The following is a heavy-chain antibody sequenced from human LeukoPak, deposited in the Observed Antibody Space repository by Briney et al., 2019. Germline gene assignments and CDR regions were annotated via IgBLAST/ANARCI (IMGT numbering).Heavy chain of an antibody. V-gene: IGHV4-59*01. CDR3: ARDRCSGWPGPYDS. CDR2: IYYSGGT. D-gene: IGHD6-25*01. Sequence: SETLSLTCTVSGGSISSYYWGWIRQPPGKELEWIGYIYYSGGTNYNPSLKSRATISIDSSRNQLSLQLSSVTAADTALYYCARDRCSGWPGPYDSWGQGTLVTVSS. CDR1: GGSISSYY. J-gene: IGHJ4*02.